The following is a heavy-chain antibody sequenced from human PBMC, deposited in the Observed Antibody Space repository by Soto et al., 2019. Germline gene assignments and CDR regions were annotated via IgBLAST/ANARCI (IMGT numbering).Heavy chain of an antibody. CDR2: FDPEDGET. Sequence: ASVKVSCKVSGYTLTELSMHWVRQAPGKGLEWMGGFDPEDGETIYAQKFQGRVTMTEDTSTDTAYMELSSLRSEDTAVYCWTTDWGYSYGYFDYWGQGTLVTVSS. CDR3: TTDWGYSYGYFDY. V-gene: IGHV1-24*01. J-gene: IGHJ4*02. CDR1: GYTLTELS. D-gene: IGHD5-18*01.